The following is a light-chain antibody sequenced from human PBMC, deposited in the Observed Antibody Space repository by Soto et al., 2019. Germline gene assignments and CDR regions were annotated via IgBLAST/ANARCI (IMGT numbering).Light chain of an antibody. CDR2: GAS. CDR1: QSVSSN. J-gene: IGKJ1*01. Sequence: DIVLTQSAATLSVSPGERATLSCRASQSVSSNLAWYQQKPGQAPRLLIYGASTRATGIPARFSGSGSGTESTLTISSLQSEDFAVYYCQQYNNWPRTFGQGTKV. CDR3: QQYNNWPRT. V-gene: IGKV3-15*01.